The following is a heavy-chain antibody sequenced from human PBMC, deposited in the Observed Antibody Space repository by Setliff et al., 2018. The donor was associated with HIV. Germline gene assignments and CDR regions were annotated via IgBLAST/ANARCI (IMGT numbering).Heavy chain of an antibody. J-gene: IGHJ4*02. CDR1: GGSINSNNW. CDR2: IYHFGST. V-gene: IGHV4-4*02. Sequence: PSETLSLTCAVSGGSINSNNWWSWVRQPPGKGLEWIGEIYHFGSTNYNPSLKSRVTISVDKSKNQFSLKLSSVTAADTAVYYCARDGGGMMVRGVLYYWGQGTLVTVSS. D-gene: IGHD3-10*01. CDR3: ARDGGGMMVRGVLYY.